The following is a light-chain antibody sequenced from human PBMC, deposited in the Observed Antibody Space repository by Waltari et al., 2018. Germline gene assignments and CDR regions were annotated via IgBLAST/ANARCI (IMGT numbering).Light chain of an antibody. CDR2: DNS. J-gene: IGLJ3*02. CDR3: QVCDTATDHWV. V-gene: IGLV3-21*02. Sequence: SYVLTQPPSVSVAPGQTARITCGGDNIESQTVHWYQQKPGPAPLLVVFDNSDRPSGIPERFSGSHSWNTATLTITRVEVGDEADFYCQVCDTATDHWVFGGGTKLTVL. CDR1: NIESQT.